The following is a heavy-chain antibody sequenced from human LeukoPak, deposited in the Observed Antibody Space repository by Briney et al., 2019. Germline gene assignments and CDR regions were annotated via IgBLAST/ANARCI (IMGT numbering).Heavy chain of an antibody. D-gene: IGHD6-19*01. CDR3: ARRPPYSSGWHFDY. J-gene: IGHJ4*02. V-gene: IGHV4-34*01. Sequence: PSETLSLTCAVYGGSFSGYYWSWIRQPPGKGLEWIGEINHSGSTNYNPSLKSRVTISVDTSKNQFSLKLSSVTAADTAVYYCARRPPYSSGWHFDYWGQGTLVTVSS. CDR2: INHSGST. CDR1: GGSFSGYY.